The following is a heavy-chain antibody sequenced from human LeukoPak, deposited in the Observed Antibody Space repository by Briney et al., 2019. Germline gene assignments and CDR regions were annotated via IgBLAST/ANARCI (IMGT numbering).Heavy chain of an antibody. J-gene: IGHJ6*03. CDR2: ISSSSSTI. D-gene: IGHD3-3*01. CDR3: AKTSLSDPSGHYYYMDV. V-gene: IGHV3-48*01. CDR1: GFTFSSYS. Sequence: GGSLRLSCVASGFTFSSYSMNWVRQAPGKGLEWVSYISSSSSTIYYADSVKGRFTISRDNSQNTVSLQLNNLRIEDTALYYCAKTSLSDPSGHYYYMDVWGKGTTVTVSS.